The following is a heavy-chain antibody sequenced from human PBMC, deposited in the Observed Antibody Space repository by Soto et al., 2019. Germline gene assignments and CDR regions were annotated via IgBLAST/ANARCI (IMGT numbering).Heavy chain of an antibody. V-gene: IGHV4-61*03. J-gene: IGHJ4*02. CDR1: GGSVSSGSYY. D-gene: IGHD2-21*02. CDR3: ARVPRRWLRHIVVVTATQFDY. CDR2: IYYSGST. Sequence: QVQLQESGPGLVKPSETLSLTCTVSGGSVSSGSYYWSWIRQPPGKGLEWIGYIYYSGSTNYNPSLKCRVTISVDTSKNHFSLKLSSVTAADTAVYYCARVPRRWLRHIVVVTATQFDYWGQGTLVTVSS.